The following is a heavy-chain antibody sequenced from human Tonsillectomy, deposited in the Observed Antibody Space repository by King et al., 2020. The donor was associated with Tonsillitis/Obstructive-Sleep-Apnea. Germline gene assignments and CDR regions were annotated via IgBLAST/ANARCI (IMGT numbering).Heavy chain of an antibody. CDR1: GFTFSDFY. V-gene: IGHV3-11*05. CDR3: ARDSNWNGDDVFDI. J-gene: IGHJ3*02. CDR2: ITSSSSFT. Sequence: HVQLVESGGGLVKPGGSLRLSCVASGFTFSDFYMSWIRQAPGKGLEWVSYITSSSSFTNYADSVKGRFTISRDNAKNSLFLQINSLRAEDTAVYYCARDSNWNGDDVFDIWGQGTMVTVSS. D-gene: IGHD1-1*01.